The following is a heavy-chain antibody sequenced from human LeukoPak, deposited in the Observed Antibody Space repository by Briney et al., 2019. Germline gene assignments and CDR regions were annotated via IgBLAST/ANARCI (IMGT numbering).Heavy chain of an antibody. CDR3: ARHSTTYYYDSSGYYHGGYFDY. CDR1: GGSFSGYY. CDR2: INHSGST. D-gene: IGHD3-22*01. V-gene: IGHV4-34*01. J-gene: IGHJ4*02. Sequence: SETLSLTCAVYGGSFSGYYWSWIRQPPGKGLEWIGEINHSGSTNYNPSLKSRVTISVDTSKNQFSLKLSSVTAADTAVYYCARHSTTYYYDSSGYYHGGYFDYWGQGTLVTVSS.